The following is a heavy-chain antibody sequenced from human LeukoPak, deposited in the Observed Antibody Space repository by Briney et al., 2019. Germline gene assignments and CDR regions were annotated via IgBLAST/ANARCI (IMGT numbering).Heavy chain of an antibody. Sequence: PGRSLRLSCAASGFTFSSYAIHWVRQAPGKGLEWVSLISFDGSNKYYADSVKGRFAISRDNSKNTLYLQMNSLRPEDTAVYYWAGGNGLSSGWDEFDFWGQGALVAVSS. CDR1: GFTFSSYA. V-gene: IGHV3-30*09. CDR3: AGGNGLSSGWDEFDF. J-gene: IGHJ4*02. CDR2: ISFDGSNK. D-gene: IGHD6-19*01.